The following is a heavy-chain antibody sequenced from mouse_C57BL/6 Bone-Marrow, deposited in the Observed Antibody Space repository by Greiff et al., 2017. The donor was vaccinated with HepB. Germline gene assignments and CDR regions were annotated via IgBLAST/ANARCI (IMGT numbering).Heavy chain of an antibody. J-gene: IGHJ2*01. CDR1: GYTFTSYT. Sequence: VQLVESGAELARPGASVKMSCKASGYTFTSYTMHWVKQRPGQGLEWIGYINPSSGYTKYNQKFKDKATLTADKSSSTAYMQLSSLTSEDSAVYYCAREYGSSLDYWGQGTTLTVSS. D-gene: IGHD1-1*01. CDR3: AREYGSSLDY. CDR2: INPSSGYT. V-gene: IGHV1-4*01.